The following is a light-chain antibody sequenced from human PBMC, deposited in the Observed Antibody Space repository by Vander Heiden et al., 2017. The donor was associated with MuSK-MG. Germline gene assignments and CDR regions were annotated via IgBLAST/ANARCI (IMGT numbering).Light chain of an antibody. CDR2: DVS. CDR1: SSDIGLYNS. CDR3: SSYTNSSTIGVV. J-gene: IGLJ2*01. Sequence: QSALTQPASVSGSPGQSLTISCPGTSSDIGLYNSVSWFQQHPGKVPKLLIIDVSNRPSGGSNRCSGAKSGNTAAPTITGLQAEDEADDYYSSYTNSSTIGVVFGGGTKVTVL. V-gene: IGLV2-14*01.